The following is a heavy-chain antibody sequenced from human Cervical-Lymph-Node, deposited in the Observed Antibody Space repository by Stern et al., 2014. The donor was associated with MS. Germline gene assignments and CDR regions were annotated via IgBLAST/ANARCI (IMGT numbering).Heavy chain of an antibody. D-gene: IGHD2/OR15-2a*01. CDR1: EETFSTYA. CDR3: ARLGNNGLDV. V-gene: IGHV1-69*01. J-gene: IGHJ3*01. Sequence: QVQLVQSGAEVKRPGSSVKVSCKVSEETFSTYAVSWVRQAPGQGLEYMGGIIPSVKAPNYVQKFLGRLTISADEFTNTAYMELSSLRSEDTALYYCARLGNNGLDVWGQGTMVVVSA. CDR2: IIPSVKAP.